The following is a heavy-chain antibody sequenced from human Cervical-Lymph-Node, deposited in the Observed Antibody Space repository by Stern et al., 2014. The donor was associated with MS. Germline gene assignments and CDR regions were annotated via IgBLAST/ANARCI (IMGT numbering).Heavy chain of an antibody. V-gene: IGHV4-4*02. Sequence: VQLQESGPGLVKPSETLSLTCDVSGGSMGGTNWWNWIRQSPEKGLEWIGEIYHTGITYYNPSLKNRVAISLDMSKNQFSLHLTSVTPADTAVYYCARDPGGHTYVRDYWGQGILVTVSS. CDR2: IYHTGIT. D-gene: IGHD1-26*01. J-gene: IGHJ4*02. CDR3: ARDPGGHTYVRDY. CDR1: GGSMGGTNW.